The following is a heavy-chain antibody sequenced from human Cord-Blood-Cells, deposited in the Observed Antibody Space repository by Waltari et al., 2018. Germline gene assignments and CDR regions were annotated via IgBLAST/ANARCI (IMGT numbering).Heavy chain of an antibody. CDR2: ISSSSSTI. J-gene: IGHJ5*02. CDR3: ARVTAVADWFDP. CDR1: VFTFSTYS. D-gene: IGHD6-19*01. Sequence: EVQLVESGGGLVQTGGSLRLSCAASVFTFSTYSMNWVRQAPGKGLEWFSYISSSSSTIYYADSVKGRFTISRDNAKNSLYLQMNSLRDEDTAVYYCARVTAVADWFDPWGQGTLVTVSS. V-gene: IGHV3-48*02.